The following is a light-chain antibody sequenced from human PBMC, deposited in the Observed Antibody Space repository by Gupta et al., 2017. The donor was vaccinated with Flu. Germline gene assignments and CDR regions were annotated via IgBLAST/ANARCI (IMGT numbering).Light chain of an antibody. V-gene: IGKV3-11*01. CDR3: QQRSNWLT. CDR1: QSVSTY. CDR2: DAS. J-gene: IGKJ4*01. Sequence: STATLSLSPGERATLSCRASQSVSTYLAWYQQKPGQAPRLLIYDASNRATGIPDRFSGSGSGTDFTLTISSLEPEDFAVYYCQQRSNWLTFGGGTKVEIK.